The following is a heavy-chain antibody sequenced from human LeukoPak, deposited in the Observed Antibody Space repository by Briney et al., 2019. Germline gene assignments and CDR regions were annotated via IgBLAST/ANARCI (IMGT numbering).Heavy chain of an antibody. Sequence: SETLSLTCSVSGDSFGNYYWTWIRQPPGKGLEWIGYVYYSGSTNYNPSLKTRLHLSVDTSKNRFSLKLSSVTAADTAVYYCASSPRLTTSWFLFDSWGHGTLVTVSS. V-gene: IGHV4-59*08. CDR2: VYYSGST. J-gene: IGHJ5*01. CDR1: GDSFGNYY. D-gene: IGHD2-2*01. CDR3: ASSPRLTTSWFLFDS.